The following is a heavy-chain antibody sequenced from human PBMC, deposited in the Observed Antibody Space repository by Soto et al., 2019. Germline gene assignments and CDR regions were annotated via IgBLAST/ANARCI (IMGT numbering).Heavy chain of an antibody. CDR3: ARDLGYCISTSCPRAGWFDP. CDR1: GYTFTSYD. J-gene: IGHJ5*02. CDR2: MNPNSGNT. V-gene: IGHV1-8*01. D-gene: IGHD2-2*01. Sequence: ASVKISCKASGYTFTSYDINWVRQATGQGLEWMGWMNPNSGNTGYAQKFQGRVTMTRNTSISTAYMELSSLRSEDTAVYYCARDLGYCISTSCPRAGWFDPWGQGTLVTVSS.